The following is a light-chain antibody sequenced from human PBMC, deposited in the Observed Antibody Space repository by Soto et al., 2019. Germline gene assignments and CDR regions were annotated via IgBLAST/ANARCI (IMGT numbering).Light chain of an antibody. Sequence: EIVMTQSPATLSVSPGERATLSCRASQSVSSNLAWSQPNPGQAPGLLIYGPSTRATVIPARFSGSGSGTEFTLTISSLQSEDFAVYYCQQYNNWALTFGGGTKVEIK. V-gene: IGKV3-15*01. J-gene: IGKJ4*01. CDR2: GPS. CDR3: QQYNNWALT. CDR1: QSVSSN.